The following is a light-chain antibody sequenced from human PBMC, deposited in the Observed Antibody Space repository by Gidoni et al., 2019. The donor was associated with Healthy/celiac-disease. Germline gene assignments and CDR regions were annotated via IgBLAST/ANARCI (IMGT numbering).Light chain of an antibody. Sequence: DIVMTHSPDSLAVSLGESATINCKSSQSVLYSSNNKNYLAWYQQKPGQPPKLLIYWASTRESGVPDRFSGSGSGTDFTLTISSLQAEDVAVYYCQQYYSTPMYTFGQGTKLEIK. CDR1: QSVLYSSNNKNY. CDR2: WAS. V-gene: IGKV4-1*01. J-gene: IGKJ2*01. CDR3: QQYYSTPMYT.